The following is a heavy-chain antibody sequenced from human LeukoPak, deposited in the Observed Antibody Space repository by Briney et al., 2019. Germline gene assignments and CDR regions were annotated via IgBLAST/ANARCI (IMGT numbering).Heavy chain of an antibody. CDR2: ISGSGGST. CDR1: GFTFSSYA. V-gene: IGHV3-23*01. CDR3: TKKGSLVSPGNYFDY. J-gene: IGHJ4*02. Sequence: GGSLRLSCAASGFTFSSYAMSWVRQAPGKGLEWVSAISGSGGSTYYADSVKGRFTISRDNSKNTLYLQMDSLRAEDTAIYYCTKKGSLVSPGNYFDYWGQGTLVTVSS. D-gene: IGHD2-2*01.